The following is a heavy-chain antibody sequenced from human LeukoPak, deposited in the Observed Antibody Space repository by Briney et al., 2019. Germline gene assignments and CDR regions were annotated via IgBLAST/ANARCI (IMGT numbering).Heavy chain of an antibody. D-gene: IGHD1-26*01. CDR2: IHYTGST. J-gene: IGHJ4*02. CDR3: ARHPSGSSFDY. CDR1: GGSIRSSSYY. V-gene: IGHV4-39*01. Sequence: SETLSLTCSVSGGSIRSSSYYWGWIRQPPGKGLEWIGTIHYTGSTYYTPSLKSRVTVSVDTSNNQFSLKESSVTAADTAVYYCARHPSGSSFDYWAREPWSPSPQ.